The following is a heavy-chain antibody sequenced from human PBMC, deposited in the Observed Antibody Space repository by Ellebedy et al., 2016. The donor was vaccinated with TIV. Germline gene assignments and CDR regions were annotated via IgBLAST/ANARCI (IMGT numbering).Heavy chain of an antibody. CDR1: GFTVSSNY. V-gene: IGHV3-53*01. J-gene: IGHJ4*02. Sequence: PGGSLSLSCAASGFTVSSNYMSWVRQAPGKGLEWVSVIYSGGSKYYADSVKGRFTISRDNSKHTLYLEMNSLSAEDTAIYYCTKRAENWGFFEYWGQGARVTV. CDR2: IYSGGSK. CDR3: TKRAENWGFFEY. D-gene: IGHD7-27*01.